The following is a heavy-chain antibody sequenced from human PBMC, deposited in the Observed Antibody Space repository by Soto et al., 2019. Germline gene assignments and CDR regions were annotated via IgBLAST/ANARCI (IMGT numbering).Heavy chain of an antibody. CDR1: GFAFLYAR. CDR2: IRSNSDGATT. J-gene: IGHJ3*01. Sequence: GGSLRLYCAASGFAFLYARMTWVRQEAGLGLEWVGHIRSNSDGATTAYAAPVKGRFTISRDESKNTVDLQMNSLITEDTAVYYCTTDWGSGTHYARAFDVWGQGTMVTVSS. V-gene: IGHV3-15*05. D-gene: IGHD3-16*01. CDR3: TTDWGSGTHYARAFDV.